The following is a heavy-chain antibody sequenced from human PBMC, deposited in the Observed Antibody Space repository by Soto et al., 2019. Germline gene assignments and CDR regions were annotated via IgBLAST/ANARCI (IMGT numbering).Heavy chain of an antibody. CDR3: ARVVITMIRGVIHSSWFDP. J-gene: IGHJ5*02. CDR1: GGSISSYY. D-gene: IGHD3-10*01. Sequence: QVQLQESGPELVKPSETLSLTCTVSGGSISSYYWSWIRQPPGKGLEWIGYIYYTGSTNYTPSLKSRVTIAVDKATNHFSLKLSSVTAEDTAVYYCARVVITMIRGVIHSSWFDPWGQGTLV. CDR2: IYYTGST. V-gene: IGHV4-59*01.